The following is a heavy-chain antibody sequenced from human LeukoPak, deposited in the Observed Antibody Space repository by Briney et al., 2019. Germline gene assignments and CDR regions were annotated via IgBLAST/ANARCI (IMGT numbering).Heavy chain of an antibody. CDR1: GASVSSASY. CDR2: IYNGVNT. D-gene: IGHD1-26*01. V-gene: IGHV4-61*01. J-gene: IGHJ5*02. Sequence: SETLSLTCTVSGASVSSASYWTWIRQPPGKGVEWIAHIYNGVNTNYNPSLKSRVTISVDTTKNQFSLRLNSVTAADTAVYYCARSRAFNSGAFDPWGQGSLVTVSS. CDR3: ARSRAFNSGAFDP.